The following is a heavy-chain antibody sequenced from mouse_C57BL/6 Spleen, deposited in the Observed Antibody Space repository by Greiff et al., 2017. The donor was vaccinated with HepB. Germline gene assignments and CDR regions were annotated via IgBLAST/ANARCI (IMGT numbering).Heavy chain of an antibody. V-gene: IGHV1-72*01. CDR2: IDPNSGGT. Sequence: QVQLQQPGAELVKPGASVKLSCKASGYNFNSYWMHWVKQRPGRGLEWIGRIDPNSGGTKYNAKFKSKATLTVDKPSSTAYMQLSSLTSEDSAVYYCARWEMDGYPDVDYWGQGTTLTVSS. CDR3: ARWEMDGYPDVDY. J-gene: IGHJ2*01. CDR1: GYNFNSYW. D-gene: IGHD2-3*01.